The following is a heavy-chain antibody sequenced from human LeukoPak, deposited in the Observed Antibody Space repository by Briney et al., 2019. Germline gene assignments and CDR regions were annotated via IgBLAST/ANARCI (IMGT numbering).Heavy chain of an antibody. V-gene: IGHV1-2*02. CDR2: INPNSGGT. CDR3: ASTNGYSGYFDY. CDR1: GYTFTGYY. J-gene: IGHJ4*02. D-gene: IGHD5-12*01. Sequence: ASVTVSCKASGYTFTGYYMHWVRQAPGQGLEWMGWINPNSGGTNYAQKFQGRVTMTRDTSISTAYMELGRLRSDDTAVYYCASTNGYSGYFDYWGQGTLVTVSS.